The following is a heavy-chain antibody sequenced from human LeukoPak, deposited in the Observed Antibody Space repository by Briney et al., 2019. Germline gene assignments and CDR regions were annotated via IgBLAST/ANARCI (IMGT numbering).Heavy chain of an antibody. CDR3: AKNPTYYYDTNSYYVY. CDR1: GFTFSSCA. CDR2: ISYDGSNK. D-gene: IGHD3-22*01. Sequence: GKSLRLSCAASGFTFSSCAMHWVRQAPGKGLEWVAIISYDGSNKYYADSVKGRFTISRDNSKNTLYLQMNSLRAEDTAVYYCAKNPTYYYDTNSYYVYWGQGTLVTVSS. V-gene: IGHV3-30*18. J-gene: IGHJ4*02.